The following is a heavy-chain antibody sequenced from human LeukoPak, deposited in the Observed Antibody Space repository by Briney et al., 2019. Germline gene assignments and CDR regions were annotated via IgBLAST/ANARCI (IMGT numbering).Heavy chain of an antibody. J-gene: IGHJ3*02. CDR1: GFTFNNYY. D-gene: IGHD1-26*01. CDR2: ISSSGTYI. Sequence: GGSLRLSCAASGFTFNNYYMNWVRQAPGKGLEWVSSISSSGTYIYYADSVKDRFTISRDNDKNSLYLQMNNLRAENTAVYYCFCVTGSFSDAFHIWGQGTMVTVSS. V-gene: IGHV3-21*01. CDR3: FCVTGSFSDAFHI.